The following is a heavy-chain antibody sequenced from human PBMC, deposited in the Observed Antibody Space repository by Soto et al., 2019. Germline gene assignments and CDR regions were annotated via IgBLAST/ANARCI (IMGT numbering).Heavy chain of an antibody. CDR1: GFRVTSSW. V-gene: IGHV3-7*01. CDR3: VTWADAADEDYFPH. D-gene: IGHD3-16*01. Sequence: EVQLVESGGGLVQPGGSLRLSCAASGFRVTSSWMSWVRQAPGKGLEWVAHINQNGGQKYYVDSAKGPFTISRDNAKTSLYLQMNSLRVEGTAVIYCVTWADAADEDYFPHWGKGTLVPVSS. J-gene: IGHJ1*01. CDR2: INQNGGQK.